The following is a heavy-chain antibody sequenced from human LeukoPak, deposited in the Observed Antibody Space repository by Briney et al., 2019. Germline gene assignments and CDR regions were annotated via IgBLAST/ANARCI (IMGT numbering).Heavy chain of an antibody. CDR1: GYTFTGYL. Sequence: GASVKVSCKASGYTFTGYLIHWVRQAPGQGLEYMGWINPNTGATEYALKFRGRVTMTRDTSTSTAFMELSRLRSDDTAVYFCGRDLSTSATWELDHWGQGTLVTVSS. D-gene: IGHD6-25*01. V-gene: IGHV1-2*02. CDR2: INPNTGAT. CDR3: GRDLSTSATWELDH. J-gene: IGHJ4*02.